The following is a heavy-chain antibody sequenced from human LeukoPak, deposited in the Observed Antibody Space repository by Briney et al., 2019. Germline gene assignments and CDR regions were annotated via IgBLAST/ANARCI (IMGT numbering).Heavy chain of an antibody. Sequence: ASVKVSCKASGYTFTGYYMHWVRQAPGQGLEWMGWISAYNGNTNYAQKLQGRVTMTTDTSTSTAYMELRSLRSDDTAVYYCARDGFLSGSQTPFDYWGQGTLVTVSS. J-gene: IGHJ4*02. CDR2: ISAYNGNT. D-gene: IGHD1-26*01. CDR1: GYTFTGYY. CDR3: ARDGFLSGSQTPFDY. V-gene: IGHV1-18*04.